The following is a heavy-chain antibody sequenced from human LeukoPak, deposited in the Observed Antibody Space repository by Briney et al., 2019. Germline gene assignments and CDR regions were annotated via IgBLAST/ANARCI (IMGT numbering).Heavy chain of an antibody. CDR2: IYYSGST. Sequence: SETLSLTCTVSGGSISSYYWSWIRQPPGKGLEWIGYIYYSGSTNYNPSLKSRVTISVDTSKSQFSLKLSSVTAADTAVYYCARHAHTAYCGGDCYSDYWGQGTLVTVSS. J-gene: IGHJ4*02. V-gene: IGHV4-59*08. CDR1: GGSISSYY. CDR3: ARHAHTAYCGGDCYSDY. D-gene: IGHD2-21*02.